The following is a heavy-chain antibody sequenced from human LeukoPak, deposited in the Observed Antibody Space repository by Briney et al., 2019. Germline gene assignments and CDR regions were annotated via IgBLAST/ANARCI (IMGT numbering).Heavy chain of an antibody. J-gene: IGHJ4*02. D-gene: IGHD3/OR15-3a*01. Sequence: GGSLRLSCAASGFTFTSYAMSWVRQAPGKGLEWVSYISSSGSTIYYADSVKGRFTISRDNAKNSLYLQMNSLRAEDTAVYYCARDRTGPNDYWGQGTLVTVSS. CDR2: ISSSGSTI. V-gene: IGHV3-48*04. CDR1: GFTFTSYA. CDR3: ARDRTGPNDY.